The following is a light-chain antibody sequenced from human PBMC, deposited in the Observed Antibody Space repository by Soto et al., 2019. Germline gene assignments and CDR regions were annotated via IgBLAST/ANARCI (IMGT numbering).Light chain of an antibody. CDR2: GAS. Sequence: EIMMTQSPATLSVYPLEIATLSCMASQSVSSSYLAWYQQKPGQAPRLLIYGASSRATGIPDRFSGSGSGTDFTLTISSLQTDDFATYYCQQYNSYWTFGQGTKVDIK. V-gene: IGKV3D-15*01. CDR3: QQYNSYWT. J-gene: IGKJ1*01. CDR1: QSVSSSY.